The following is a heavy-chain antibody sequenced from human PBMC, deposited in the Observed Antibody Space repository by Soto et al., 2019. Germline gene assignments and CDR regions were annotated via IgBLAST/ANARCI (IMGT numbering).Heavy chain of an antibody. V-gene: IGHV1-69*12. D-gene: IGHD3-16*01. J-gene: IGHJ3*02. CDR3: EKKGAADDAIDI. CDR2: IIPIYGTT. Sequence: QVQLVQSGAEVKKPGSSVKVSCKASGGTFSSYAISWVRQAPGQGLEWMGGIIPIYGTTNYAQKFQGRVTITADDSTSTAYMELSSLRSEDTAVYYCEKKGAADDAIDIWGQGTMVTVSS. CDR1: GGTFSSYA.